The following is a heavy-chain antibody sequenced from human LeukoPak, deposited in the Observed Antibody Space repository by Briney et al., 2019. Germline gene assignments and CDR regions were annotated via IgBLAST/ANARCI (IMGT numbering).Heavy chain of an antibody. D-gene: IGHD3-10*01. CDR1: GFTFSNYG. CDR2: IWYDGSNK. Sequence: GRSLRLSCAASGFTFSNYGMHWVRQAPGKGLEWVAVIWYDGSNKYYADSVKGRFTISRDNSKNTLYLQINSLRAEDTAVYYCAGNYGPYYFDYWGQGTLVTVPS. V-gene: IGHV3-33*01. CDR3: AGNYGPYYFDY. J-gene: IGHJ4*02.